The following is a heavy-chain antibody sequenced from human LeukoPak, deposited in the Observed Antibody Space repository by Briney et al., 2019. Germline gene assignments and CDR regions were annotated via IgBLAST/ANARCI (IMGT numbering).Heavy chain of an antibody. CDR3: ARDNNSGSYFDY. CDR1: GGTFSSYA. CDR2: IIPIFGTA. D-gene: IGHD1-26*01. V-gene: IGHV1-69*01. J-gene: IGHJ4*02. Sequence: SVKVSCKASGGTFSSYAISWVRQAPGQGLEWMGGIIPIFGTANYAQKFQGRVTITADESTSTAYMELSSLRSEDTAVYYCARDNNSGSYFDYWGQGTLVTVSS.